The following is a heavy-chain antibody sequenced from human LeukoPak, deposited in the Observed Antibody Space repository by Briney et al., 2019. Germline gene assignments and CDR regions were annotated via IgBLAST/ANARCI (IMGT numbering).Heavy chain of an antibody. CDR1: GGPFSTYY. V-gene: IGHV4-59*08. CDR2: IYYSGST. CDR3: ASGERGYSYGPLDY. J-gene: IGHJ4*02. D-gene: IGHD5-18*01. Sequence: SETLSLTCTVSGGPFSTYYWTWIRQPPGKGLEWIGCIYYSGSTTYNPSLKSRVTLSIDTSKNQFSLKLNSVTAADTAVYYCASGERGYSYGPLDYWGQGTLVTVSS.